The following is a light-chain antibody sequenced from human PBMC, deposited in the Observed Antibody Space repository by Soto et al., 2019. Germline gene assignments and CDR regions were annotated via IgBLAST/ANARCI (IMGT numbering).Light chain of an antibody. V-gene: IGKV3-20*01. CDR3: QQYGSSVT. CDR2: GAS. J-gene: IGKJ1*01. Sequence: EIVLTQSPGTLSLSPGERATLSCRASQSVSNNYLAWYQQKPGQAPRLLIYGASNRATGIPVRFSGSGSGTDFTLTISRLEPEGFAVYYCQQYGSSVTFGQGTKVEIK. CDR1: QSVSNNY.